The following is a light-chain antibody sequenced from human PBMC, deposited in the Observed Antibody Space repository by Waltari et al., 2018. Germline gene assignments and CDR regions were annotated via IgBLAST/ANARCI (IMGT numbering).Light chain of an antibody. V-gene: IGKV3-11*01. CDR3: QQRSNWPSS. Sequence: EIVLTHSPATLPLSPGERATLPCRASQSVSSYLAWYQQKPSHAPRPLNHDASNRATGLPARLRGRGSVTDFTLTISRLEPEDFAVYYCQQRSNWPSSFGQGTRLESK. CDR1: QSVSSY. J-gene: IGKJ5*01. CDR2: DAS.